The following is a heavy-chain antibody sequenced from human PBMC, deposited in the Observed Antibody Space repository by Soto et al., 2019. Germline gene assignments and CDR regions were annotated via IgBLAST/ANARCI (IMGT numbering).Heavy chain of an antibody. CDR1: GGSFSGNY. Sequence: QVQLQQWGAGLLKPSETLSLICAVYGGSFSGNYWSWIRQPPGKGLEWIGEFRDSGSTNYTPSLKCRVSISEDMSKGQFSLKLSSVTAADTAVYYCARGNFYYGLDVWGQGTTVTVSS. CDR2: FRDSGST. CDR3: ARGNFYYGLDV. J-gene: IGHJ6*02. V-gene: IGHV4-34*01.